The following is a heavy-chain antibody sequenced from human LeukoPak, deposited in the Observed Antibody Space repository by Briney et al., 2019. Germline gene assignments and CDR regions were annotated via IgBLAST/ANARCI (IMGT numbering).Heavy chain of an antibody. D-gene: IGHD3-3*01. CDR2: ISDSGGSR. Sequence: GGPLRLSCAASGFTFSSFAMSWVRQAPGKGLEWVSAISDSGGSRYYADSVKGRFTISRDNSKNTLYLQLNSLRAEDTAVYYCAKIPQRELRFLEWLSPSDYWGQGILVTVSS. V-gene: IGHV3-23*01. J-gene: IGHJ4*02. CDR1: GFTFSSFA. CDR3: AKIPQRELRFLEWLSPSDY.